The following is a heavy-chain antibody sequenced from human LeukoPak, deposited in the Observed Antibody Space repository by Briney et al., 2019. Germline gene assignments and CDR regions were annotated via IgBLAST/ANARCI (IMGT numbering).Heavy chain of an antibody. V-gene: IGHV6-1*01. D-gene: IGHD3-10*01. Sequence: PSQTLSLTCAISGDSVSSNSAAWNWIRQCPSRGLEWLGRTYYRSKWHSYYAPSVKSRITINPDTSKNQFSLQLKSVTPEDTAVYYCARMVGLVSDFWGQGTLVTVSS. CDR3: ARMVGLVSDF. J-gene: IGHJ4*02. CDR2: TYYRSKWHS. CDR1: GDSVSSNSAA.